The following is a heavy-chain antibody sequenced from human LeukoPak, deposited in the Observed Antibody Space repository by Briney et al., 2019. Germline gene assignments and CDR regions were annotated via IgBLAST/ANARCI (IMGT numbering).Heavy chain of an antibody. J-gene: IGHJ4*02. D-gene: IGHD3-3*01. CDR2: IYHSGST. CDR1: GGSISSGSYY. V-gene: IGHV4-30-2*01. CDR3: ARESGVDHAGY. Sequence: SETLSLTCTVSGGSISSGSYYWSWIRQPPGKGLEWIGYIYHSGSTYYNPSLKSRVTISVDRSKNQFSLKLSSVTAADTAVYYCARESGVDHAGYWGQGTLVTVSS.